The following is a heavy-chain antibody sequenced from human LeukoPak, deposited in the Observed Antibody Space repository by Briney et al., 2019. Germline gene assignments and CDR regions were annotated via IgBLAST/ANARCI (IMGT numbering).Heavy chain of an antibody. Sequence: ASVKVSCKASGYTFTGYYMHWVRQAPGQGLEWMGWINPNSGGTNYAQKFQGRVTMTRDTSISTAYMELSRLRSDDTAVYYCATGIAAAGTRHNWFDPWGQGTLVIVSS. V-gene: IGHV1-2*02. J-gene: IGHJ5*02. D-gene: IGHD6-13*01. CDR1: GYTFTGYY. CDR3: ATGIAAAGTRHNWFDP. CDR2: INPNSGGT.